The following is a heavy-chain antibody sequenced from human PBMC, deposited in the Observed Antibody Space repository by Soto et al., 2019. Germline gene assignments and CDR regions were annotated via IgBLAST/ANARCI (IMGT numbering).Heavy chain of an antibody. Sequence: GGSRRLSCAASGFTFSSYGMHWVRQAPGKGLEWVAVISYDGSNKYYADSVKGRFTISRDNSKNTLYLQMNSLRAEDTAVYYCAKDRGVYNWNRGWFDPWGQGTLVTVSS. CDR1: GFTFSSYG. D-gene: IGHD1-20*01. CDR3: AKDRGVYNWNRGWFDP. CDR2: ISYDGSNK. J-gene: IGHJ5*02. V-gene: IGHV3-30*18.